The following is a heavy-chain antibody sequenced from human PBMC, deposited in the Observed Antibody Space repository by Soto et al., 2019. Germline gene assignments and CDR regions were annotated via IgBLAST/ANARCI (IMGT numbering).Heavy chain of an antibody. CDR2: ISAYNGNT. D-gene: IGHD3-22*01. Sequence: ASVKVSCKASGYTFTSYGISWVRQAPGQGLEWMGWISAYNGNTNYAQKLQGRVTMTTDTSTSTAYMELSSLRSEDTAVYYCARELHYDSISLDEYWGQGTLVTVSS. CDR1: GYTFTSYG. V-gene: IGHV1-18*01. CDR3: ARELHYDSISLDEY. J-gene: IGHJ4*02.